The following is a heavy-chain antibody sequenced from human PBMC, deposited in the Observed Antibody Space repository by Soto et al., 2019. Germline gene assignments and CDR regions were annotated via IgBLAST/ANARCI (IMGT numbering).Heavy chain of an antibody. V-gene: IGHV3-15*01. CDR3: TPDRSPHGSGSYYNPPPAHYSSYSTHF. CDR2: IKSKTDGGTT. Sequence: GGSLRLSCAASGFTFSNAWMSWVRQAPGKGLEWVGRIKSKTDGGTTDYAAPVKGRFTISRDDSKNTLYLQMNSLKTEDTAVYYCTPDRSPHGSGSYYNPPPAHYSSYSTHFWGTGPTVTVSS. D-gene: IGHD3-10*01. CDR1: GFTFSNAW. J-gene: IGHJ6*03.